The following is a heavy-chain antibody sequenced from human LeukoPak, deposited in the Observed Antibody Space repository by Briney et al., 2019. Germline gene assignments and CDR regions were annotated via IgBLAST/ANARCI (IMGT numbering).Heavy chain of an antibody. J-gene: IGHJ4*02. CDR3: AKGKFGDPLNY. CDR1: GFTVSGNY. CDR2: VYTDGNI. Sequence: GSLRLSCTASGFTVSGNYMNWVRQAPGKGLEWVSVVYTDGNIYYADSVKGRFTISKDNSKNTVDLLMNNVRAEDTALYYCAKGKFGDPLNYWGQGTLVTVS. V-gene: IGHV3-53*01. D-gene: IGHD3-10*01.